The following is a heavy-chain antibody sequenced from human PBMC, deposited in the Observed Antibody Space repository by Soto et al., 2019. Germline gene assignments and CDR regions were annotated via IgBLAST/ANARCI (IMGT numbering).Heavy chain of an antibody. Sequence: QVQLVQSGAEVKKPGASVKVSCKTSGYTFTSYDINWVRQATGQGLEWMGWMNPNSGNTAYAQKFQGRATMTRNTSRSTAYMELSSLRSEYTAVYYCASARSSGAFEIWGQGTMVTVSS. J-gene: IGHJ3*02. CDR1: GYTFTSYD. CDR2: MNPNSGNT. CDR3: ASARSSGAFEI. V-gene: IGHV1-8*01. D-gene: IGHD1-26*01.